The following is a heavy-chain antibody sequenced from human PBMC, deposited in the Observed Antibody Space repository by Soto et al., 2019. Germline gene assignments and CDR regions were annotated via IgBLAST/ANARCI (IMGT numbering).Heavy chain of an antibody. J-gene: IGHJ6*02. V-gene: IGHV1-69*13. CDR2: IIPIFGTA. CDR3: ARGQRYDSTRYPYYYYGMDV. Sequence: SVKVSCKASGGTFSSYAISWVRQAPGQGLEWMGGIIPIFGTANYAQKFQGRVTITADESTSTAYMELSSLRSEDTAVYYCARGQRYDSTRYPYYYYGMDVWGQGTTVTVSS. CDR1: GGTFSSYA. D-gene: IGHD3-22*01.